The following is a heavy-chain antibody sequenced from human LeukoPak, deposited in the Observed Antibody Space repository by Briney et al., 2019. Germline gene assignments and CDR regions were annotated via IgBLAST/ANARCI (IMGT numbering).Heavy chain of an antibody. D-gene: IGHD3-3*01. CDR1: GGSISSSSYY. CDR3: ASESGDFWSGFNYDY. V-gene: IGHV4-39*01. Sequence: SETLSLTCTVSGGSISSSSYYWGWIRQPPGKGLEWIGSIYYSGSTYYNPSLKSRVTISVDTSKNQFSLKLSSVTAAGTAVYYCASESGDFWSGFNYDYWGQGTLVTVSS. J-gene: IGHJ4*02. CDR2: IYYSGST.